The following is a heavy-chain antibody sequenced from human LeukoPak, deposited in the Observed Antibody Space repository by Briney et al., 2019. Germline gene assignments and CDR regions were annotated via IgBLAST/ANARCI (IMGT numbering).Heavy chain of an antibody. CDR2: INSDGSST. D-gene: IGHD2-21*02. CDR3: ATLYCGGDCYPGY. V-gene: IGHV3-74*01. Sequence: GGSLRLSCGASGFNFSNYWMTWVRQAPGKGLEWVSRINSDGSSTSYADSVKGRFTISRDNAKNTLYLQMNSLRAEDTAVYYCATLYCGGDCYPGYWGQGTLVTVSS. CDR1: GFNFSNYW. J-gene: IGHJ4*02.